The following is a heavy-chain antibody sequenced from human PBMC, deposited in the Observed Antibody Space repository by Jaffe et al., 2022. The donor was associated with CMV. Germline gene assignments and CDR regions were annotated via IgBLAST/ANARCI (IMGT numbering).Heavy chain of an antibody. CDR3: ARHRPVLLPSAMSETKPWFDP. D-gene: IGHD2-2*01. J-gene: IGHJ5*02. CDR1: GDSIGSSTYY. V-gene: IGHV4-39*01. CDR2: VYHSGST. Sequence: HPQLLESGPGLVKPSETLSLTCTVSGDSIGSSTYYWGWLRQSPGKGLEWIGSVYHSGSTYHNPSLKSRVTMFAHTATNQFSLYLSSVTAADTAVYYCARHRPVLLPSAMSETKPWFDPWGQGTLVTVSS.